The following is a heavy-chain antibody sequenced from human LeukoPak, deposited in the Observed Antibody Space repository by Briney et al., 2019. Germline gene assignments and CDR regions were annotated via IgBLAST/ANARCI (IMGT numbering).Heavy chain of an antibody. CDR1: GFSVSSNY. D-gene: IGHD1-26*01. CDR3: ARELAVGAITEYFQD. V-gene: IGHV3-53*01. CDR2: LYIGGNT. Sequence: GGSLRLSCVASGFSVSSNYMAWVRQAPGKGLEWVSVLYIGGNTYYGDFVKGRFTISRDNSRNTLDLQMDSLRVDDTAVYYCARELAVGAITEYFQDWGQGTLVTVSS. J-gene: IGHJ1*01.